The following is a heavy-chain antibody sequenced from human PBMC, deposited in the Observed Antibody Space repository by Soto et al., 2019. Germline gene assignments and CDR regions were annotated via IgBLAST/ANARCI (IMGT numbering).Heavy chain of an antibody. D-gene: IGHD2-15*01. V-gene: IGHV5-51*01. J-gene: IGHJ6*02. CDR2: THPGDSET. CDR3: ARQGKDGHNQGYGMDV. CDR1: GCSFNPYW. Sequence: GEFLTISFTSSGCSFNPYWIAWVRQMPGKGLEWMGITHPGDSETRYSPSFEGQVTISADKSISTAYLQWSSLKASDTAMYYCARQGKDGHNQGYGMDVWGQGTTVTVSS.